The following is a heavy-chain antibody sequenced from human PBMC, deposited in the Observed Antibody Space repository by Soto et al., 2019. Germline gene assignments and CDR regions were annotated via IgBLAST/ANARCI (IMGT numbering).Heavy chain of an antibody. D-gene: IGHD3-3*01. V-gene: IGHV3-23*01. J-gene: IGHJ4*02. CDR2: ISGSGAAT. CDR3: LRSNGYYSAVDY. CDR1: AFTFSSYV. Sequence: EVQLLESGGGLVQPGGSLRLSCAASAFTFSSYVMSWVRQAPGKGLEWVSSISGSGAATYYADSVKGRFTISRDTSKNTLFLEMNSLRAEDTAIYYCLRSNGYYSAVDYWGQGTLVTVSS.